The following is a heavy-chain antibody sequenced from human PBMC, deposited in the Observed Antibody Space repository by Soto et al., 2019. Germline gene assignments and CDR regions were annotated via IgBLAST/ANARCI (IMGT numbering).Heavy chain of an antibody. CDR2: MNPNSGNT. CDR1: GYTFTSYD. J-gene: IGHJ6*03. D-gene: IGHD3-9*01. Sequence: ASVKVSCKASGYTFTSYDIHWVRQATGQGLEWMGWMNPNSGNTGPTQKIQGRVTMTRNTSISTAYMELSSLRSDDTAVYYCARDVYDILTYYYYMAVWGKGTTVTVSS. CDR3: ARDVYDILTYYYYMAV. V-gene: IGHV1-8*01.